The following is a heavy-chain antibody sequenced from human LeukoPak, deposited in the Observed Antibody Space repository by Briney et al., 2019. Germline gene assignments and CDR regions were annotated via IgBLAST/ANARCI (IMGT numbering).Heavy chain of an antibody. D-gene: IGHD2-2*01. CDR3: ARGLRSTSSETDY. CDR1: GGTFSSYA. Sequence: ASVKVSCKASGGTFSSYAISWVRQAPGQGLEWMGGIMPIFGTANYAQKFQGRVTITADESTSTAYMELSSLRSEDTAVYYCARGLRSTSSETDYWGQGTLVTVSS. V-gene: IGHV1-69*13. J-gene: IGHJ4*02. CDR2: IMPIFGTA.